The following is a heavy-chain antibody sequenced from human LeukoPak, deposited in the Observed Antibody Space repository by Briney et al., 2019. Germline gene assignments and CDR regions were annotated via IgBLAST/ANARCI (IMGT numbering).Heavy chain of an antibody. CDR2: IIPIFGTA. CDR1: GGTLSSYA. CDR3: ASLSKWELDDAFDI. J-gene: IGHJ3*02. D-gene: IGHD1-26*01. V-gene: IGHV1-69*13. Sequence: ASVKVSCKASGGTLSSYAISWVRQAPGQGLEWMGGIIPIFGTANYAQKFQGRVTITADESTSTASMELSSLRSEDTAVYYCASLSKWELDDAFDIWGQGTMVTVSS.